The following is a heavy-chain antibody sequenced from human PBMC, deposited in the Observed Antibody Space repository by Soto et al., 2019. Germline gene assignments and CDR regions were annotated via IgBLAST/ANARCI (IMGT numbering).Heavy chain of an antibody. Sequence: EVQVLESGGGLVQPGGSLRLSCAASGFTFSNFWMSWVRQAPGKGLEWVANIKPGGSEKYYVDSVKGRFTISRDDAKNSLYLQMNSLRAEHTAVYYCARNPWGLAGTDYWGQGTLVTVSS. CDR1: GFTFSNFW. CDR2: IKPGGSEK. CDR3: ARNPWGLAGTDY. V-gene: IGHV3-7*01. J-gene: IGHJ4*02. D-gene: IGHD6-19*01.